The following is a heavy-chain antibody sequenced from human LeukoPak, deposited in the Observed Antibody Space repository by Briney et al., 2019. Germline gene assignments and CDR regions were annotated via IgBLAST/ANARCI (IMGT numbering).Heavy chain of an antibody. Sequence: GGSLRLSCVASGFTFSNYWMSWVRQAPGKGLEWVSAISGSGGTTYYADSVKGRFTISRDNSKNTLYLQINSLRGEDTAVYYCAKDHLPGIVVADRDYWGQGTLVTVSS. CDR3: AKDHLPGIVVADRDY. V-gene: IGHV3-23*01. D-gene: IGHD6-19*01. CDR2: ISGSGGTT. CDR1: GFTFSNYW. J-gene: IGHJ4*02.